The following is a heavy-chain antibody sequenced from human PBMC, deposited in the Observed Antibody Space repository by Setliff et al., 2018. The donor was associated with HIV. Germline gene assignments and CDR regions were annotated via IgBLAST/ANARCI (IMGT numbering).Heavy chain of an antibody. Sequence: PSETLSLTCTVSGGSISSSSSYWGWIRQSPGKELEWIGSIYYSGTTYYNPSLKSRVTISVDTSKNQFSLKLSSVTAADTAVYYCARHVVVFGVVIIVEYYMDVWCKGTTVTVSS. V-gene: IGHV4-39*01. CDR1: GGSISSSSSY. D-gene: IGHD3-3*01. J-gene: IGHJ6*03. CDR3: ARHVVVFGVVIIVEYYMDV. CDR2: IYYSGTT.